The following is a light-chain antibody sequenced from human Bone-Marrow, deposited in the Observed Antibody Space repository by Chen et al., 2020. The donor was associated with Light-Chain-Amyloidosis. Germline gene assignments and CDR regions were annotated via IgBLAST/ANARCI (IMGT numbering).Light chain of an antibody. CDR2: AAS. J-gene: IGKJ1*01. CDR1: QAISYS. CDR3: QQYYSSPRT. V-gene: IGKV1-NL1*01. Sequence: DIQIIQSPLYRAASVGDRVTITCRASQAISYSLVWYQHKPGTAPKLLLYAASRLENGVPSRFSGSGSGSDYTLTISSLQPEDFATYYYQQYYSSPRTFGQGIKVEIK.